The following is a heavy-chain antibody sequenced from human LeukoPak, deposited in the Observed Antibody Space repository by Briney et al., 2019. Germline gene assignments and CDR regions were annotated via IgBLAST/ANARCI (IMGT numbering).Heavy chain of an antibody. CDR1: EFTFDTYA. CDR3: ARDRPTGRSRGVVVQ. CDR2: ISSGGTYI. Sequence: GASLRLSCAASEFTFDTYAMTWVRQAPGKGLEWVSSISSGGTYIYYAESLRGRSTIFRDNTKNFLYLQLSTLRVEDTAVYYCARDRPTGRSRGVVVQWGQGTLVTVSS. V-gene: IGHV3-21*01. D-gene: IGHD2-15*01. J-gene: IGHJ4*02.